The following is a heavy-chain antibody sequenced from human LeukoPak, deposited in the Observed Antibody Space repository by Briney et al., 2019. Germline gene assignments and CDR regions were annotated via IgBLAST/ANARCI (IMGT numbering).Heavy chain of an antibody. J-gene: IGHJ4*02. D-gene: IGHD3-9*01. CDR1: GFTLSNSG. V-gene: IGHV3-7*01. CDR3: AVRYVDY. CDR2: IKQDGSEK. Sequence: GGSLRLSCAASGFTLSNSGMHWVRQAPGKGLEWVANIKQDGSEKYYVDSVKGRFTVSRDNAKNSLYLQMNSLRDEDTAVYYCAVRYVDYWGQGTLVTVSS.